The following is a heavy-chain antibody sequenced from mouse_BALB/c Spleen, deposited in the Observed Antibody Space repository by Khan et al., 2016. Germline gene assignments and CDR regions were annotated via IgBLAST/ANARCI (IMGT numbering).Heavy chain of an antibody. J-gene: IGHJ3*01. Sequence: VQLQESGTELVRPGTSVKVSCKASGYAFTNCLIEWVKQRPGQGLEWIGVINPGSGGTNYNERFKGKATLTADNSSSTAYMQLRSLTSDDSAVYFCASQYVYSCVGFAYWGQGTLVTVSA. CDR1: GYAFTNCL. CDR3: ASQYVYSCVGFAY. CDR2: INPGSGGT. D-gene: IGHD1-1*01. V-gene: IGHV1-54*01.